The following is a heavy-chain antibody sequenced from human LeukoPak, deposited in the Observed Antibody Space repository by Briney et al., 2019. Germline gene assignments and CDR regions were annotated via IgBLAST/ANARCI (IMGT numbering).Heavy chain of an antibody. D-gene: IGHD5-12*01. J-gene: IGHJ4*02. CDR1: GFTFSSYA. V-gene: IGHV3-23*01. Sequence: PGRSLRLSCAASGFTFSSYAMHWVRQAPGKGLEWVSAISGSGGSTYYADSVKGRFTISRDNSKNTLYLQMNSLRAEDTAVYYCAKSPRPPSGYVDWGQGTLVTVSS. CDR2: ISGSGGST. CDR3: AKSPRPPSGYVD.